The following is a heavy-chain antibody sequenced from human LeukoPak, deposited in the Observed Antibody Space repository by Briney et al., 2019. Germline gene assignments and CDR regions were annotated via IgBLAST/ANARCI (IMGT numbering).Heavy chain of an antibody. CDR3: ARMRAVAGSSFYRYFDY. V-gene: IGHV3-21*01. Sequence: PGGSLRLSCAASGFTFSSYSMNWVRQAPGKGLEWVSSISSSSSYIYYADSVKGRFTISRDNAKNSLYLQMNSLRAEDTAVYYCARMRAVAGSSFYRYFDYWGQGTLVTVSS. CDR1: GFTFSSYS. CDR2: ISSSSSYI. J-gene: IGHJ4*02. D-gene: IGHD6-19*01.